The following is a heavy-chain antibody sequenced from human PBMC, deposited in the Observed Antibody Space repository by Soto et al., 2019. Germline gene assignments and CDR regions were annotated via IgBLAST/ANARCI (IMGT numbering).Heavy chain of an antibody. J-gene: IGHJ6*02. CDR2: ISYEGSNK. CDR3: AKDRKTIFGVVPFSGGMDV. Sequence: GGSLRLSCVASGFTFSGYGMHWVRQAPGKGLEWVAVISYEGSNKYYADSVKGRFTISRDNSINTMYLEMNSLRAEDTAVYYCAKDRKTIFGVVPFSGGMDVWGQGTTVTVSS. V-gene: IGHV3-30*18. CDR1: GFTFSGYG. D-gene: IGHD3-3*01.